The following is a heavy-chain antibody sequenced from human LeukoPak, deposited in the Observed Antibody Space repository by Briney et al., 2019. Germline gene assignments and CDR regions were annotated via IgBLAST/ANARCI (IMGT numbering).Heavy chain of an antibody. V-gene: IGHV1-2*06. CDR3: ARDPRFGDIEDAFDI. Sequence: ASVKVSCKASGYTFTGYYMHWVRQAPGQGLEWMGRINPNSGGTNYAQKFQGRVTMTRDTSISTAYMELSSLRSEDTAVYYCARDPRFGDIEDAFDIWGQGTMVTVSS. CDR2: INPNSGGT. CDR1: GYTFTGYY. J-gene: IGHJ3*02. D-gene: IGHD3-10*01.